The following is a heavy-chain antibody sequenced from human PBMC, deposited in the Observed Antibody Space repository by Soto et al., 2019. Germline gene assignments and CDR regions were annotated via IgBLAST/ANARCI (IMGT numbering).Heavy chain of an antibody. V-gene: IGHV1-69*13. CDR2: IIPIFGTA. CDR3: ARVQAAASTGYYYGMDV. Sequence: SVKVSCKASGGTFSSYAISWVRQAPGQGLEWMGGIIPIFGTANYAQKFQGRVTITADESTSTAYMELSSLRSEDTAVYYCARVQAAASTGYYYGMDVWGQGTTVTVSS. CDR1: GGTFSSYA. J-gene: IGHJ6*02. D-gene: IGHD6-13*01.